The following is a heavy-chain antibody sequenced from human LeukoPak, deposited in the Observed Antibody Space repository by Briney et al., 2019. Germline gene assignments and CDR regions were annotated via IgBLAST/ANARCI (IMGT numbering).Heavy chain of an antibody. J-gene: IGHJ1*01. CDR3: AHHRGSLDSNTEHFQH. CDR2: ISGGGGTT. CDR1: GFTFSSFA. V-gene: IGHV3-23*01. D-gene: IGHD1-26*01. Sequence: SGGSLRLSCAASGFTFSSFAMRWVRQAPGKGLEWVSAISGGGGTTYYADSVKGRFTLSRDNSKSTLYLQMNSLRAEDTAVYYCAHHRGSLDSNTEHFQHWGQGTLVMVSS.